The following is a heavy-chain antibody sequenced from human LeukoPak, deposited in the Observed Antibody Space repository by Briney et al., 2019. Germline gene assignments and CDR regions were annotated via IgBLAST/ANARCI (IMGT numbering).Heavy chain of an antibody. D-gene: IGHD3-22*01. CDR2: IFYSGTT. CDR1: GGSISSYY. J-gene: IGHJ4*02. V-gene: IGHV4-59*01. CDR3: ARLTKYYYDSSGYFAY. Sequence: SETLSLTCTVSGGSISSYYWSWIRQPPGKGLEWIGFIFYSGTTNYNPSLKSRVTISVDTSKNQFSLKLSSVTAADTAVYYCARLTKYYYDSSGYFAYWGQGTLVTVSS.